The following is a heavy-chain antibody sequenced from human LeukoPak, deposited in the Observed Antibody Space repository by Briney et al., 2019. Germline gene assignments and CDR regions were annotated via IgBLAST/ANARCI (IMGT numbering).Heavy chain of an antibody. CDR3: AKTYSSGWYVDDAFDI. CDR1: GFTFSSYG. CDR2: ISYDGSNK. Sequence: GGSLRLSCAASGFTFSSYGMHWVRQAPGKGLEWVAVISYDGSNKYYADSVKGRFTISRDNSKNTLYLQMNSLRAEDAAVYYCAKTYSSGWYVDDAFDIWGQGTMVTVSS. D-gene: IGHD6-19*01. J-gene: IGHJ3*02. V-gene: IGHV3-30*18.